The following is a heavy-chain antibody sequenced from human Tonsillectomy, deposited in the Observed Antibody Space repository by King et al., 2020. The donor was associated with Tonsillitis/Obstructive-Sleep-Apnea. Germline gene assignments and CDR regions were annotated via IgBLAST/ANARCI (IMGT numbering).Heavy chain of an antibody. V-gene: IGHV4-59*01. CDR1: GGSISSYY. J-gene: IGHJ3*02. Sequence: QLQLQESGPGLVKPSETLSLTCTVSGGSISSYYWSWIRQPPGKGLEWIGYIYYSGSTNYNPSLKSRVTISVDTSKNQFSLKLSSVTAADTAVYYCARGSTYRDAFDIWGQGTMVTVSS. D-gene: IGHD4-11*01. CDR2: IYYSGST. CDR3: ARGSTYRDAFDI.